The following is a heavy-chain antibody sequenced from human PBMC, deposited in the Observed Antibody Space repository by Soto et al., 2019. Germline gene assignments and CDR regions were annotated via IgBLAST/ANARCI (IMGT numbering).Heavy chain of an antibody. CDR2: IYYSGST. Sequence: LSLTCTVSDGSISSYYWSWIRQPPGKGLEWIGYIYYSGSTDYNPSLKSRVTISLDTSKRQFSLNLSSVTAADTAVYYCARGVRFFTMIVVVGKYYFDYWGQGTLVTVSS. CDR3: ARGVRFFTMIVVVGKYYFDY. V-gene: IGHV4-59*01. CDR1: DGSISSYY. D-gene: IGHD3-22*01. J-gene: IGHJ4*02.